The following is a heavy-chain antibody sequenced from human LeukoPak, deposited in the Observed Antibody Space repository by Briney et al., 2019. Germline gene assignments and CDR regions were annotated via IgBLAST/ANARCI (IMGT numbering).Heavy chain of an antibody. CDR3: ARRHDSSTFYSFDY. D-gene: IGHD3-22*01. J-gene: IGHJ4*02. CDR1: GFSFSNYG. Sequence: GGSLRLSCAASGFSFSNYGMHWVRQAPGKGLEYVSGISRSGGSTYYANPVKGRFTISRDNSKNTLYLQMGSLTTEDLALYYCARRHDSSTFYSFDYWGQGTLVTV. CDR2: ISRSGGST. V-gene: IGHV3-64*01.